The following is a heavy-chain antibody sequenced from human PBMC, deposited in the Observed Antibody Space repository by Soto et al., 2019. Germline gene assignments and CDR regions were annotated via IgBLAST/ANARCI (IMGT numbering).Heavy chain of an antibody. V-gene: IGHV1-8*01. Sequence: QVQLVQSGAEVKKPGASVKVSCKASGYTFTSYDINWVRQATGQGLEWMGWMNPNSGNTGYAQKFQGRVTMTRNTSISTAYMELSSLRSEDTAVYYCARMRGSSCWYMARAIGYWGQGTLVTVSS. CDR1: GYTFTSYD. J-gene: IGHJ4*02. D-gene: IGHD6-19*01. CDR3: ARMRGSSCWYMARAIGY. CDR2: MNPNSGNT.